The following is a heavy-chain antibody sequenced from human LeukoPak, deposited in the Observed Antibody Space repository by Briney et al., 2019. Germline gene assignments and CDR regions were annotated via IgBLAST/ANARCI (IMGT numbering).Heavy chain of an antibody. V-gene: IGHV3-21*01. Sequence: GGSLGLSCAASGFTFSSYSMNWVRQAPGKGLEWVSSISSSSSYIYYADSVKGRFTISRDNSKNTLYLQMNSLRAEDTAVYYCASPGIAAAGDYWGQGTLVTVSS. CDR3: ASPGIAAAGDY. D-gene: IGHD6-13*01. CDR2: ISSSSSYI. J-gene: IGHJ4*02. CDR1: GFTFSSYS.